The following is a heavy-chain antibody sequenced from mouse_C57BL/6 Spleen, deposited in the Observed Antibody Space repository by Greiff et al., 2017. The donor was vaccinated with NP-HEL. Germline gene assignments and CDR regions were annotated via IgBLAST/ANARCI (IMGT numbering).Heavy chain of an antibody. J-gene: IGHJ4*01. V-gene: IGHV1-64*01. CDR1: GYTFTSYW. Sequence: VQLQQPGAELVKPGASVKLSCKASGYTFTSYWMHWVKQRPGQGLEWIGMIHPNSGSTNYNEKFKSKATLTVDKSSSTAYMQLSSLTSEDSAVYYGARTAQATRYAMDYWGQGTSVTVSS. D-gene: IGHD3-2*02. CDR2: IHPNSGST. CDR3: ARTAQATRYAMDY.